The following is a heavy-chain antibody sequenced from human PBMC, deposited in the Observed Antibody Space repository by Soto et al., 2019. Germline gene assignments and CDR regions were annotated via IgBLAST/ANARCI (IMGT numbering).Heavy chain of an antibody. Sequence: QITLKESGPTLVKPTQTLTLTCSFSGFSLSTTGVGVGWIRQPPGKALEWLGFAYWEDDNRYSPALKSRLTNTKDTSGNQVVLTMTNLNPVDTATYFCAHRRGAYNWHDAHFDCWGQGTLVTLSS. D-gene: IGHD1-20*01. CDR1: GFSLSTTGVG. J-gene: IGHJ4*02. CDR3: AHRRGAYNWHDAHFDC. V-gene: IGHV2-5*02. CDR2: AYWEDDN.